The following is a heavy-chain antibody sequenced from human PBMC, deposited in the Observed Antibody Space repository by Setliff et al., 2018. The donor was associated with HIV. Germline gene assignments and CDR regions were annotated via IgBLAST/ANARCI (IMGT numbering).Heavy chain of an antibody. CDR2: VYFTGDA. CDR1: GASINTINHL. J-gene: IGHJ3*01. CDR3: VRHISPVDAFDV. D-gene: IGHD3-3*02. V-gene: IGHV4-39*01. Sequence: SETLSLTCAVSGASINTINHLWDWIRQPPGKGLEWIGSVYFTGDAYYNPSLKSRVTLSVDTSKNLFSLELRSVTAADTAVYYCVRHISPVDAFDVWGQGTMVTVS.